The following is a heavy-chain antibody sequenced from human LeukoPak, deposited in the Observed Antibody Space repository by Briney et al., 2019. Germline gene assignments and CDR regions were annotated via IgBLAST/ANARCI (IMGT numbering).Heavy chain of an antibody. CDR3: ARQYSYGALLDY. Sequence: SETLSLTCTVSGVSISSGSYYWSWIRQPAGKGLEWIGRIYTSGSTNYNPALKSRIIISVNPSKNQFSQKLSSVTAADTAMYYCARQYSYGALLDYWGQGTLVTVSS. CDR2: IYTSGST. J-gene: IGHJ4*02. CDR1: GVSISSGSYY. D-gene: IGHD5-18*01. V-gene: IGHV4-61*02.